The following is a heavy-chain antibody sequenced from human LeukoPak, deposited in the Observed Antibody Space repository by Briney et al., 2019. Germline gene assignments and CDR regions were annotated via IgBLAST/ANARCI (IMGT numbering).Heavy chain of an antibody. J-gene: IGHJ4*02. D-gene: IGHD5-24*01. CDR2: ISWSSGSI. V-gene: IGHV3-9*01. CDR3: AKDIGGRWLQLPGY. Sequence: GGSLRLSCAASGFTVSSNYMSWVRQAPGKGLEWVSGISWSSGSIGYADSVKGRFTISRDNAKNSLYLQMNSLRAEDTALYYCAKDIGGRWLQLPGYWGQGTLVTVSS. CDR1: GFTVSSNY.